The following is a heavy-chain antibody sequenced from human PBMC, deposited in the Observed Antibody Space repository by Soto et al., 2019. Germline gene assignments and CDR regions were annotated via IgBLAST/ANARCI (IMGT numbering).Heavy chain of an antibody. D-gene: IGHD3-22*01. J-gene: IGHJ3*02. V-gene: IGHV1-69*13. CDR3: ARGANYYDSSGYWRKAFDI. CDR2: IIPIFGTA. CDR1: GGTFSSYA. Sequence: WASVKVSCKASGGTFSSYAISWVRQAPGQGLEWMGGIIPIFGTANYAQKFQGRVTITADESTSTAYMELSSLRSEDTAVYYCARGANYYDSSGYWRKAFDIWGQGTMVTVSS.